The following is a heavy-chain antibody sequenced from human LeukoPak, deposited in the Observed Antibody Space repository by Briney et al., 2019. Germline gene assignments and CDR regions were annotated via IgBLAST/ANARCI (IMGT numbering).Heavy chain of an antibody. D-gene: IGHD3-22*01. CDR3: ARHLSYYYDSSDPPVAFDI. Sequence: SETLSLTCAVYGGSLSGYYWSWIRQPPGKGLEWIGEINHSGSTNYNPSLKSRVTISVDTSKNQFSLKLSSVTAADTAVYYCARHLSYYYDSSDPPVAFDIWGQGTMVTVSS. CDR2: INHSGST. J-gene: IGHJ3*02. CDR1: GGSLSGYY. V-gene: IGHV4-34*01.